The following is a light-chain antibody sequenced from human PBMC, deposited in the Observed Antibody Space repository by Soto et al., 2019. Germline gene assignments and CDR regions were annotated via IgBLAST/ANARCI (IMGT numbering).Light chain of an antibody. CDR1: QSIRTW. V-gene: IGKV1-5*03. CDR2: KAS. J-gene: IGKJ1*01. Sequence: QVTQVPSYLSASVGDSVTITCRASQSIRTWLAWYQQKPGSAPKLLIYKASTLDSGVPSRFSGNGSGTDFALTINNVQPEDCATYYCQQYNSYWTFGLGTKVDSK. CDR3: QQYNSYWT.